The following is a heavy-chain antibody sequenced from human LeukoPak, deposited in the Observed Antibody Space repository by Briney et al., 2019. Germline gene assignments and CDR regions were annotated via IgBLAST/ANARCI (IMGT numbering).Heavy chain of an antibody. Sequence: PGGTLRLSCAASGFTFSSYGMSWVRQAPGKGLEWVSAISGSGDRTYYADSVKGRFTISRDNSKNTLYLQMNSLRAEDTAVYYCARSKEDCCGSFDPWGQGTLVTVSS. CDR2: ISGSGDRT. V-gene: IGHV3-23*01. CDR3: ARSKEDCCGSFDP. CDR1: GFTFSSYG. J-gene: IGHJ5*02. D-gene: IGHD2-15*01.